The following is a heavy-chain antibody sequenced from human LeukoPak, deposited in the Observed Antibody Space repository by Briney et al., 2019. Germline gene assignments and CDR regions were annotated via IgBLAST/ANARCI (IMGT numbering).Heavy chain of an antibody. J-gene: IGHJ3*02. Sequence: GGSLRLSCAASGFTFDDYGMSWVRQAPGKGLEWVSGINWNGGSTGYADSVKGRFTISRDNAKNSLYLQMNSLRAEDTALYYCARVGRWTDSSGLNAFDIWGQGTMVTASS. CDR3: ARVGRWTDSSGLNAFDI. CDR1: GFTFDDYG. V-gene: IGHV3-20*04. D-gene: IGHD3-22*01. CDR2: INWNGGST.